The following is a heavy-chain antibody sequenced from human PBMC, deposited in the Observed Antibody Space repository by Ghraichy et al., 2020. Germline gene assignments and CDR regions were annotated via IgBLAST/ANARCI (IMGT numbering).Heavy chain of an antibody. V-gene: IGHV4-34*01. CDR1: GGSFSGYY. CDR3: ARASYWNWFDP. D-gene: IGHD1-26*01. Sequence: SETLSLTCAVYGGSFSGYYWSWIRQPPGKGLEWIGEINHSGSTNYNPSLKSRVTISVDTSKNQFSLKLSSVTAADTAVYYCARASYWNWFDPWGQGTLVTVSS. CDR2: INHSGST. J-gene: IGHJ5*02.